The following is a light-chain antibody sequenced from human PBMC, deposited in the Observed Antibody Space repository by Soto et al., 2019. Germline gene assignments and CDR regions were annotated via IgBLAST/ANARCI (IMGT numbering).Light chain of an antibody. Sequence: DVVMTQSPLSLPVTLGQPASISCRSSQSLVYSDGNTYLNWFQQRPGQAPRRLIHKVSNRDSGVPDRFSGSGSGPDFTLKISRVEAEDVGVYYCMQGTRWPRTFGQGTKVEIK. J-gene: IGKJ1*01. CDR2: KVS. CDR3: MQGTRWPRT. V-gene: IGKV2-30*01. CDR1: QSLVYSDGNTY.